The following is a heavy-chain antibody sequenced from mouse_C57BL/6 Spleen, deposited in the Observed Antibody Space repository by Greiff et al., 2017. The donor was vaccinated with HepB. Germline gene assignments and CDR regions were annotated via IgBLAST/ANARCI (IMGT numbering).Heavy chain of an antibody. D-gene: IGHD1-1*01. V-gene: IGHV14-4*01. J-gene: IGHJ3*01. Sequence: EVQLQESGAELVRPGASVKLSCTASGFNIKDDYMHWVKQRPEQGLEWIGWIDPENGDTEYASKFQGKATITADTSSNTAYLQLSSLTSEDTAVYYYTRGDYYGSSYAFAYWGQGTLVTVSA. CDR1: GFNIKDDY. CDR2: IDPENGDT. CDR3: TRGDYYGSSYAFAY.